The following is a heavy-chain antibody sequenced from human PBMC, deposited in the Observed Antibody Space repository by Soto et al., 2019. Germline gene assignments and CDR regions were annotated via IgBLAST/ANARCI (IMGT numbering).Heavy chain of an antibody. CDR1: GFTFSSYS. V-gene: IGHV3-21*01. J-gene: IGHJ3*02. D-gene: IGHD2-21*02. CDR3: ARDSLEYGVGGACYWDAFEI. CDR2: ISGDSGYL. Sequence: GGSHRLPCAASGFTFSSYSMNWVRQAQGKGLEWVSSISGDSGYLYYADSVKGRFTISRDYGKNSLHLQMNSLRAEDTAVYYCARDSLEYGVGGACYWDAFEIWGQGTMVTVSS.